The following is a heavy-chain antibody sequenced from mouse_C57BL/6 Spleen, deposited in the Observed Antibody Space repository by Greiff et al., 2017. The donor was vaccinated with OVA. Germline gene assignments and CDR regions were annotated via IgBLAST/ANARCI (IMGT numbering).Heavy chain of an antibody. CDR3: AREDTTVVDY. CDR2: IYPGDGDT. J-gene: IGHJ2*01. Sequence: QVQLKESGPELVKPGASVKISCKASGYAFSSSWMNWVKQRPGKGLEWIGRIYPGDGDTNYNGKFKGKATLTADKSSSTAYMQLSSLTSEDSAVYFCAREDTTVVDYWGQGTTLTVSS. CDR1: GYAFSSSW. D-gene: IGHD1-1*01. V-gene: IGHV1-82*01.